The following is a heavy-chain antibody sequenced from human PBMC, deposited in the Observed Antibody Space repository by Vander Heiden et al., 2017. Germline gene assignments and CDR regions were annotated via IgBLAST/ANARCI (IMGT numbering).Heavy chain of an antibody. V-gene: IGHV3-7*01. CDR3: ARTNAYFDY. J-gene: IGHJ4*02. CDR1: GFTFSVYW. Sequence: EVQLVESGGGLVQPGGSLRLSCAASGFTFSVYWMTWVRQAPGKGLEWVANIKEDGSEKFYLDSVKGRFTISRDNAKNTLYLQMNSLREEDMAVYYCARTNAYFDYWGRGILVTVSS. CDR2: IKEDGSEK.